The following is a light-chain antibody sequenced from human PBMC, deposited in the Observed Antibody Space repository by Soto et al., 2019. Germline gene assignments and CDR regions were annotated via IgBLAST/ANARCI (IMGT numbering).Light chain of an antibody. CDR2: WAS. CDR1: QSVFYSSNNKDY. V-gene: IGKV4-1*01. Sequence: DIVMTQSPDSLVVPLGERATINCKSSQSVFYSSNNKDYLAWYQQKAGQPPKLLIYWASTRESGVPDRFSGSGSGTDFTHTITSLQAEDVAVYYCQQYYSTPWTFGQGTKVEIK. CDR3: QQYYSTPWT. J-gene: IGKJ1*01.